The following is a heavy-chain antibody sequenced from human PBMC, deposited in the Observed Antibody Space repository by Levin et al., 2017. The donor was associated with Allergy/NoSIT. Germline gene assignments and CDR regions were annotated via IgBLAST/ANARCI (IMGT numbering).Heavy chain of an antibody. D-gene: IGHD3-10*01. V-gene: IGHV4-31*03. CDR2: IPHSGSA. CDR1: GDSISRGSYY. J-gene: IGHJ6*02. Sequence: SQTLSLTCTVSGDSISRGSYYWTWIRQLPGKGLEWIGLIPHSGSASYNPSLRSRLTLSLDTSKNQFSLKLASVTVADTAVYYCARDECAWFGECYGPDVWGQGTTVIVSS. CDR3: ARDECAWFGECYGPDV.